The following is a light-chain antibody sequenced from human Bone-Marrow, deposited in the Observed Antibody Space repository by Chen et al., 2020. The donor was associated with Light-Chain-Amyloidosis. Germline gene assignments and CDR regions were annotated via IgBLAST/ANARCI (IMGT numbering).Light chain of an antibody. CDR3: QQYDSSRWT. J-gene: IGKJ1*01. Sequence: EILLTQSQGTLASSPGERATLSCRAIQRVRSAFLSWYQHKPGQAPSLRIYGASSRATAIPDRFSGSGSRTDFTLTISRLEPEDLAMYYCQQYDSSRWTFGQGTKVEFK. CDR2: GAS. V-gene: IGKV3-20*01. CDR1: QRVRSAF.